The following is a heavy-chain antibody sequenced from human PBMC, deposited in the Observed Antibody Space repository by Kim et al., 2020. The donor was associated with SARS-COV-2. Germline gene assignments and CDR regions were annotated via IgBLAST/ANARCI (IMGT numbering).Heavy chain of an antibody. CDR1: GGSISSSTW. Sequence: SETLSLTCAVSGGSISSSTWWSWVRQPPGNGLEWIGETYHSVSTYYNPSLKSRVTISVDKSKNQFSMKLSSVTAPDTAGYYCARDSRVAAAGRDFEYWG. D-gene: IGHD6-13*01. CDR3: ARDSRVAAAGRDFEY. CDR2: TYHSVST. V-gene: IGHV4-4*02. J-gene: IGHJ4*01.